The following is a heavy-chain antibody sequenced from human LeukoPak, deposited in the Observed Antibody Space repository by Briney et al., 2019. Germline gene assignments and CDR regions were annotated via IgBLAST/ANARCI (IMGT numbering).Heavy chain of an antibody. Sequence: SETLSLTCSVSGYSMRNVFFWGWIRQPPGKGLEWLGSIDDKGLTHYNPSLQSRVSISVDTSNNQFSLRVRSVTAADTAVYYCGTGGNIVVAGVLHWGQGALVTVYS. CDR3: GTGGNIVVAGVLH. V-gene: IGHV4-38-2*02. J-gene: IGHJ4*02. CDR1: GYSMRNVFF. D-gene: IGHD2-15*01. CDR2: IDDKGLT.